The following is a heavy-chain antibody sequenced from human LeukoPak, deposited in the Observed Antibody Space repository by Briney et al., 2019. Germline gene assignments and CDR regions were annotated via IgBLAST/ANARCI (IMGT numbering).Heavy chain of an antibody. CDR3: AREPDSSGGDY. J-gene: IGHJ4*02. Sequence: SETLSLTCTVSGGSISSSSYYWGWIRQPPGKGLEWIGSIYYSGSTYYNPSLKSRVTISVDTSKNQFSLKLSSVTAADTAVYYCAREPDSSGGDYWGQGTLVTVSS. CDR2: IYYSGST. V-gene: IGHV4-39*02. CDR1: GGSISSSSYY. D-gene: IGHD6-19*01.